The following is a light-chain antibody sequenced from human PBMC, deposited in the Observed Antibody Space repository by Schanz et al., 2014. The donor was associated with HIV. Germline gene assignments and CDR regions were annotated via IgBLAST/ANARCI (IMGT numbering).Light chain of an antibody. V-gene: IGKV1-8*01. CDR2: AAS. CDR1: QGISSY. CDR3: QQSNTFPYT. Sequence: AIRMTQSPSSFSASTGDRVTITCRASQGISSYLAWYQQKPGKAPKLLIYAASTLQSGVPSRFSGSGSGTDFTLTISSLQPDDFATYYCQQSNTFPYTFGQGTKLDVK. J-gene: IGKJ2*01.